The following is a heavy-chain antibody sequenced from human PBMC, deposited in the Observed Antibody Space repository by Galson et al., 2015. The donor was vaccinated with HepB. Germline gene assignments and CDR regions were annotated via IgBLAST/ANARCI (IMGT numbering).Heavy chain of an antibody. CDR2: INAGNGNT. CDR3: ARAGPQYLPSGPPPYGSGSYYILGY. V-gene: IGHV1-3*01. Sequence: SVKVSCKASGYTFTSYAMHWVRQAPGQRLEWMGWINAGNGNTKYSQKFQGRVTITRDTSASTAYMELSSLRSEDTAVYYCARAGPQYLPSGPPPYGSGSYYILGYWGQGTLVTVSS. J-gene: IGHJ4*02. D-gene: IGHD3-10*01. CDR1: GYTFTSYA.